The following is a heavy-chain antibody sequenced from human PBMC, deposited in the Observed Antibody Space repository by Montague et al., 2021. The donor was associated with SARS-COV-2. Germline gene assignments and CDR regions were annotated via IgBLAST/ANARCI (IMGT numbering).Heavy chain of an antibody. CDR2: IYYSGST. V-gene: IGHV4-39*07. CDR3: ARDLWVWLSVEGSFDY. D-gene: IGHD3-10*01. Sequence: SETLSLTCTVSGGSISSSSYYWGWIRQPLGKGLEWIGSIYYSGSTYYNPSLKSRVTISVDTSKNQFSLKLSSVTAADTAVYYCARDLWVWLSVEGSFDYWGQGTLVTVSS. J-gene: IGHJ4*02. CDR1: GGSISSSSYY.